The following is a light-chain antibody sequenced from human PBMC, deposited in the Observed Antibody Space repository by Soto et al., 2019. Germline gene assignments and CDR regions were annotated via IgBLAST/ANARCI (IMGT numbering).Light chain of an antibody. CDR3: QQYNIWPPFT. CDR2: GAS. J-gene: IGKJ3*01. V-gene: IGKV3-15*01. Sequence: EIVMTQSPATLSVSPGERVTLSCRASQSVSRSLAWYQQKPGQAPRLLIYGASTRATGIPARFSGSGSGTEFTLTISSLQSEDFAVYYCQQYNIWPPFTFGPGTKVDIK. CDR1: QSVSRS.